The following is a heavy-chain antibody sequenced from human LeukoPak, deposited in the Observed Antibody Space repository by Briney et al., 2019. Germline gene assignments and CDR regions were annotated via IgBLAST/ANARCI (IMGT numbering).Heavy chain of an antibody. CDR2: IKSKTVGGTI. D-gene: IGHD4-23*01. J-gene: IGHJ4*02. V-gene: IGHV3-15*01. Sequence: DPGGSLRLSCAASGLTFSNAWMSWVRQAPGKGLEWVGRIKSKTVGGTIEYAAPVKGRFTISRDDSKNTVYLQMNSLKTEDTAVYYCTTGPGNSGYWGQGTLVTVSS. CDR3: TTGPGNSGY. CDR1: GLTFSNAW.